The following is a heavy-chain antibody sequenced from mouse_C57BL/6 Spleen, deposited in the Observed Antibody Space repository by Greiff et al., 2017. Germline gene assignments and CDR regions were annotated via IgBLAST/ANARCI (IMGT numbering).Heavy chain of an antibody. D-gene: IGHD1-1*01. CDR3: ARNYGSSRYLDY. CDR2: IWSGGST. V-gene: IGHV2-2*01. J-gene: IGHJ2*01. Sequence: VKLVESGPGLVQPSQCLSITCTVSGFSLTSYGVHWVRQSPGKGLEWLGVIWSGGSTDYNAAFISRLSISKDNTKSQVFFKMNSLQADDTAIYDGARNYGSSRYLDYWGQGTTLTVSS. CDR1: GFSLTSYG.